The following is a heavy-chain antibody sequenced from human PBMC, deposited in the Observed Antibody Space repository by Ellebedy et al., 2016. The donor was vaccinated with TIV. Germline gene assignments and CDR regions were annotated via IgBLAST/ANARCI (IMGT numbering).Heavy chain of an antibody. Sequence: GGSLRLSCAASGFPFSDYYMTWIRQAPGKGLEWVSFITSGGAIYYADSVKGRFTISRDNPKTSLFLQMNSLRAEDTAVYYCARLDWSDVDLRHFYFDYWGQGTQVTVSS. J-gene: IGHJ4*02. CDR3: ARLDWSDVDLRHFYFDY. CDR1: GFPFSDYY. V-gene: IGHV3-11*01. D-gene: IGHD1-1*01. CDR2: ITSGGAI.